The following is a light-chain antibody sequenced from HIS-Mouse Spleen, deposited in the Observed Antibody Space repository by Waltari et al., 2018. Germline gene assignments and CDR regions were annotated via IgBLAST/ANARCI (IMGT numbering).Light chain of an antibody. CDR2: GAS. CDR1: QRVSSSY. V-gene: IGKV3-20*01. J-gene: IGKJ1*01. Sequence: EIVLTQSPGTLSLYPGERATLSCRASQRVSSSYLAWYQQKPGQAPRLLIYGASSRATGIPDRFSGSGSGTDFTLTISRLEPEDFAVYYCQQYGSSFRTFGQGTKVEIK. CDR3: QQYGSSFRT.